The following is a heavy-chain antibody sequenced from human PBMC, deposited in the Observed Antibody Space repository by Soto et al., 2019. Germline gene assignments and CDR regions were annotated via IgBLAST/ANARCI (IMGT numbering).Heavy chain of an antibody. D-gene: IGHD3-3*01. J-gene: IGHJ4*02. CDR2: ISGSGGST. Sequence: GVSLRLSCAASGCTFSSYSMNWVRQAPGKGLEWVSAISGSGGSTYYADSVKGRFTISRDNSKNTLYLQMNSLRAEDTAVYYCAKDEWLSTYYFDYWGQGTLVTVSS. CDR3: AKDEWLSTYYFDY. V-gene: IGHV3-23*01. CDR1: GCTFSSYS.